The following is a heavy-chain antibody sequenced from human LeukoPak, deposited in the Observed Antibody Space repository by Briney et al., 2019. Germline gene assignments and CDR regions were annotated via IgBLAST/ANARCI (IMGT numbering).Heavy chain of an antibody. CDR1: GVSISSGDNY. V-gene: IGHV4-30-4*01. J-gene: IGHJ5*02. CDR3: AGPYYYDSRIDP. Sequence: LQTLSLSCTASGVSISSGDNYWSWIRQPPGKGLKWIAYMYYSGSTYYNPSLKSRVTMSADTSKNQLSLKLSSETAADTAVYYCAGPYYYDSRIDPWGQGILVTVSS. D-gene: IGHD3-22*01. CDR2: MYYSGST.